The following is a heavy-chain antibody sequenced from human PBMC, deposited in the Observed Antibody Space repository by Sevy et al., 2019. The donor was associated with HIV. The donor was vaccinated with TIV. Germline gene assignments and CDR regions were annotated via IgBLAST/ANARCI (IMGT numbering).Heavy chain of an antibody. CDR2: ISSRSSYI. D-gene: IGHD3-22*01. CDR1: GFIFSDYD. CDR3: ARAGVYYDIGGLHY. J-gene: IGHJ4*02. Sequence: GGSLRLSCAASGFIFSDYDMNWVRQAPGKGLEWISVISSRSSYINYADSLKGRVTISRDNASNSLFLQLNSLRAEHTAVYYCARAGVYYDIGGLHYWGQGALVTVSS. V-gene: IGHV3-21*05.